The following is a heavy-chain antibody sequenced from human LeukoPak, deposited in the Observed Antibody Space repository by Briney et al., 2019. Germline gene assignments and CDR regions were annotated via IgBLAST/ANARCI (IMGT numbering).Heavy chain of an antibody. Sequence: PGGSLRLSCAASGFTFSSYGMSWVRQAPGKGLEWVSAISGSGGNTYYADSVKGRFTISRDNSKNTLYLQMNSLRAEDTAVYYCAKDIESALDYWGQGTLVTVSS. CDR3: AKDIESALDY. J-gene: IGHJ4*02. CDR1: GFTFSSYG. D-gene: IGHD3-16*02. V-gene: IGHV3-23*01. CDR2: ISGSGGNT.